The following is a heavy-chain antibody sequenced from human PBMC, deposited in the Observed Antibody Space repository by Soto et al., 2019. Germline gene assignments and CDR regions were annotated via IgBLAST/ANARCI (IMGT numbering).Heavy chain of an antibody. J-gene: IGHJ4*02. CDR3: ARVWSGYYKFDS. CDR2: IYYSGTT. Sequence: SETLSLACSVSGGSISSGAHYWSWIRQPPGKGLEWIGYIYYSGTTYHNPSLKSRVTISVDTSKNQFSLKLSSVTAADTAVYYCARVWSGYYKFDSWGQGTLVTVSS. CDR1: GGSISSGAHY. V-gene: IGHV4-30-4*01. D-gene: IGHD3-3*01.